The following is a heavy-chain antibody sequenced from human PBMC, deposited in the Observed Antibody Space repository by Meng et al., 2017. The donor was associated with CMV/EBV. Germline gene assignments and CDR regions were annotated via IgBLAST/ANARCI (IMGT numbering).Heavy chain of an antibody. CDR3: ARESGSGSYYIHYGMDV. CDR1: GYTFTSYY. CDR2: INPSGGST. D-gene: IGHD3-10*01. Sequence: ASVKVSCKASGYTFTSYYMHWVRQAPGQGLEWMGIINPSGGSTSYAQKFQGRVTMTRDTSTSTVYMELSSLRSKDTAVYYCARESGSGSYYIHYGMDVWGQGTTVTVSS. J-gene: IGHJ6*02. V-gene: IGHV1-46*01.